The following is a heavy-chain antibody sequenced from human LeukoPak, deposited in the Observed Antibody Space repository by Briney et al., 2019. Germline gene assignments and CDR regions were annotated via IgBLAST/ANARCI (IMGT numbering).Heavy chain of an antibody. Sequence: SQTLSLTCAVSGGSISSGGYSWSWIRQPPGKGLEWIGYIYYSGSTYYNPSLKSRVTISVDTSKNQFSLKLSSVTAADTAVYYCARDGLIRGVLYWGQGTLVTVSS. CDR2: IYYSGST. D-gene: IGHD3-10*01. V-gene: IGHV4-31*11. J-gene: IGHJ4*02. CDR3: ARDGLIRGVLY. CDR1: GGSISSGGYS.